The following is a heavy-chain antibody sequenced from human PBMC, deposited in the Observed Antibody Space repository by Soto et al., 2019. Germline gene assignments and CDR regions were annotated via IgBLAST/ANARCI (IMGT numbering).Heavy chain of an antibody. CDR2: ISHDGINK. J-gene: IGHJ4*02. V-gene: IGHV3-30-3*01. Sequence: GGSLRLSCLGSGFIFSNNGMDWVLQTPCKGLEWVALISHDGINKYYADSVRGRFTISRDSSKNTLYLQMNSLRAADTAVYYCARCTSTSCHLGSDYWGQGTLVPVSS. CDR1: GFIFSNNG. CDR3: ARCTSTSCHLGSDY. D-gene: IGHD2-2*01.